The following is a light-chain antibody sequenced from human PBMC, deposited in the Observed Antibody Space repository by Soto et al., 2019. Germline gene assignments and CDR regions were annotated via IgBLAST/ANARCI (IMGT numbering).Light chain of an antibody. Sequence: EIVLTQSPATLSLSPGERATLSCRASQSVSSYLAWYQQKPGQAPRLLISGASTRAADIPDRFSGSGSGTDFTLTIGRLEPEDLAVYYCQQYDSSPRTFGQGTKVDIK. J-gene: IGKJ1*01. CDR1: QSVSSY. V-gene: IGKV3-20*01. CDR3: QQYDSSPRT. CDR2: GAS.